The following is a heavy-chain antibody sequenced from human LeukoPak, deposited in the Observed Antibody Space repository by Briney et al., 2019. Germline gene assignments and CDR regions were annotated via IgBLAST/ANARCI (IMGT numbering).Heavy chain of an antibody. CDR1: GGSISSGDYY. V-gene: IGHV4-31*03. Sequence: PSETLSLTCTVSGGSISSGDYYWSWIRQHPGKGLEWIGYIYNSGSTYYNPSLKSRVTISVDTSKNQFSLKLNSVTAADTAVYFCATERDYGDRFFDYWGQGTLATVSS. D-gene: IGHD4-17*01. CDR2: IYNSGST. CDR3: ATERDYGDRFFDY. J-gene: IGHJ4*02.